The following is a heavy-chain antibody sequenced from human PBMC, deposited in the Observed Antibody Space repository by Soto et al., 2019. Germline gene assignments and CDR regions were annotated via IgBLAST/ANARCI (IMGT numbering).Heavy chain of an antibody. J-gene: IGHJ4*02. V-gene: IGHV1-69*13. D-gene: IGHD1-26*01. Sequence: GASVKVSCKASGGTLSNYVIIWVRQAPGQGLEWMGGIIPLSGAANYAQKFQGRVTITADESTDTAFMDLTGLRSEDTAVYYCAREGFGGSYLVSWGQGTLVTVSS. CDR3: AREGFGGSYLVS. CDR1: GGTLSNYV. CDR2: IIPLSGAA.